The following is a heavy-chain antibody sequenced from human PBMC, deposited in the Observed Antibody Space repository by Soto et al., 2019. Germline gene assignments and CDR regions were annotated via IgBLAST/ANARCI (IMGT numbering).Heavy chain of an antibody. Sequence: SVKVSCKASGGTFSSYAISWVRQAPGQGLEWMGGIIPIFGTANYAQKFQGRVTITADKSTSTAYMELSSLRSEDTAVYYCASKGAWYRDYFDYWGQGTLVTVSS. CDR2: IIPIFGTA. J-gene: IGHJ4*02. CDR3: ASKGAWYRDYFDY. CDR1: GGTFSSYA. D-gene: IGHD6-13*01. V-gene: IGHV1-69*06.